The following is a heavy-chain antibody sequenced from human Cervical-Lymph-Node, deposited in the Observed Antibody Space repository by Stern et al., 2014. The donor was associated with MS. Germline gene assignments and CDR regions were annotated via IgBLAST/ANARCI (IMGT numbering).Heavy chain of an antibody. Sequence: QVQLQESGPGLVKPSQTLSLTCTVSGGSISSGNSYWSWIRQPAGEGLEWIGRIYSSGRTQYTPPLNTPVTISPDTSTDPLSPSLSSVTAADTAVYYCARGNYDVLTDNGGHGFDIWGQGTMVTVSS. V-gene: IGHV4-61*02. CDR1: GGSISSGNSY. J-gene: IGHJ3*02. CDR2: IYSSGRT. D-gene: IGHD3-9*01. CDR3: ARGNYDVLTDNGGHGFDI.